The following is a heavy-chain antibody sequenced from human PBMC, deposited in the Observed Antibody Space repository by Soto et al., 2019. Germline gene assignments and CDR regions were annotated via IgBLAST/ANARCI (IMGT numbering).Heavy chain of an antibody. CDR1: GFTFSGSA. CDR2: IRNKDNSYTT. V-gene: IGHV3-73*02. CDR3: ASRPHCACWSREYYLYTGLGV. J-gene: IGHJ6*01. Sequence: EVQLVESGGGLVQPGGSLKLSCAASGFTFSGSAMHWVRQASGKGLEWVGHIRNKDNSYTTAYAASVKGRFIISRDDSQNTACLQVNSLERGDTALYSCASRPHCACWSREYYLYTGLGVWGRWTRVIVSS. D-gene: IGHD3-10*01.